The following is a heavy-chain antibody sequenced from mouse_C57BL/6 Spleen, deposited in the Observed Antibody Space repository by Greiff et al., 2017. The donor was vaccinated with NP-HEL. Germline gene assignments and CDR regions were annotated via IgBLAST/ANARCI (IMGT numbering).Heavy chain of an antibody. V-gene: IGHV1-52*01. CDR2: IDPSDSET. CDR1: GYTFTSYW. D-gene: IGHD1-1*01. J-gene: IGHJ2*01. Sequence: VQLQQSGAELVRPGSSVKLSCKASGYTFTSYWMHWVKQRPIQGLEWIGNIDPSDSETHYNQKFKDKATLTVDKSSSTAYMQLSSLTSEDSAVYCCARKDYYGSRFDYWGQGTTLTVAS. CDR3: ARKDYYGSRFDY.